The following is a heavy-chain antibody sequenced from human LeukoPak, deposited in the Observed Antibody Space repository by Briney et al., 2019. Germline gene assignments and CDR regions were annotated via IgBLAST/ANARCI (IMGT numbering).Heavy chain of an antibody. Sequence: GGSLRLSCAASGFTFSGYGMHWVRQAPGKGLEWVSAISGRGVSTSYADSVRGRFTISRDNSKNTLYLQMNSLRAEDTAVYYCAKAASGNWNDVSDYWGQGTLVTVSS. CDR3: AKAASGNWNDVSDY. D-gene: IGHD1-20*01. V-gene: IGHV3-23*01. CDR2: ISGRGVST. CDR1: GFTFSGYG. J-gene: IGHJ4*02.